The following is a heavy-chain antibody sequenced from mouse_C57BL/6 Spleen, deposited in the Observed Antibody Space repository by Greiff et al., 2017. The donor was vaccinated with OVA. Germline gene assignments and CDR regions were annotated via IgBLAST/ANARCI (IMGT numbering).Heavy chain of an antibody. D-gene: IGHD2-1*01. J-gene: IGHJ3*01. CDR2: ISSGGDYI. CDR3: TREIYGNYPFAY. CDR1: GFTFSSYA. V-gene: IGHV5-9-1*02. Sequence: EVQRVESGEGLVKPGGSLKLSCAASGFTFSSYAMSWVRQTPEKRLEWVAYISSGGDYIYYADTVKGRFTISRDNARNTLYLQMSSLKSEDTAMYYCTREIYGNYPFAYWGQGTLVTVSA.